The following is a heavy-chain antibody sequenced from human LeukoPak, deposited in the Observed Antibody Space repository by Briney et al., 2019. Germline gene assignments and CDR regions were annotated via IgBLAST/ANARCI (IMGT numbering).Heavy chain of an antibody. CDR2: INPSGGST. V-gene: IGHV1-46*01. Sequence: ASVKVSCKASGYTFTSYYMHWVRQAPGQGLEWMGIINPSGGSTSYAQKFQGRVTMTSDTSTSTVYMELSSLRSENTAVYYCARDTLGRRDGYNFWGQGTLVTVSS. CDR1: GYTFTSYY. CDR3: ARDTLGRRDGYNF. D-gene: IGHD5-12*01. J-gene: IGHJ4*02.